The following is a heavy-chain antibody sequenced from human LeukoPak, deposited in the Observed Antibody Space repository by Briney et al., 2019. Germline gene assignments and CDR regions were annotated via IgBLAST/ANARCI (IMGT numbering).Heavy chain of an antibody. CDR1: GGSISSGGYY. CDR3: ARHAGRGGRWPYFQH. D-gene: IGHD4-23*01. V-gene: IGHV4-30-2*01. Sequence: SETLSLTCTVSGGSISSGGYYWSWIRQPPGKGLEWIGYIYHSGSTYYNPSLKSRVTISVDTSKNPFSLKLSSVTAADTAVYYCARHAGRGGRWPYFQHWGQGTLVTVSS. CDR2: IYHSGST. J-gene: IGHJ1*01.